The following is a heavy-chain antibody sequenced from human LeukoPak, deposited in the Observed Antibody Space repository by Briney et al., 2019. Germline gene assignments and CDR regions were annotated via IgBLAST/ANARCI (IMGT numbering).Heavy chain of an antibody. CDR3: ARHGSGSYYSDYNDY. V-gene: IGHV4-38-2*02. Sequence: PSETLSLTCTVSGYSISSGYYWGWIRQPPGKGLEWIGSIYHSGSTYYNPSLKSRVTISVDTSKNQFSLKLSSVTAADTAVYYCARHGSGSYYSDYNDYWGQGTLVTVSS. CDR2: IYHSGST. CDR1: GYSISSGYY. J-gene: IGHJ4*02. D-gene: IGHD3-10*01.